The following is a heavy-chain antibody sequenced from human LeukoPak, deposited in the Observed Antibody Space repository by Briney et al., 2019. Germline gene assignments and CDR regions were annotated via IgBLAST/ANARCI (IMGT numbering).Heavy chain of an antibody. CDR2: IYHSGST. CDR3: ARARSGWFPSDAFDI. Sequence: SETLSLTCTVSGYSISSGYYWGWIRQPPGKGREWIGSIYHSGSTYYNPSLKSRVTISVDTSKNQFSLKLNSVTAADTAVYYCARARSGWFPSDAFDIWGQGTMVTVSS. J-gene: IGHJ3*02. D-gene: IGHD6-19*01. CDR1: GYSISSGYY. V-gene: IGHV4-38-2*02.